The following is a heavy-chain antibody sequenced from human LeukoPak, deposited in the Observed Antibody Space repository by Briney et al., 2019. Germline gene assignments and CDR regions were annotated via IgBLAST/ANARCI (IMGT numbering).Heavy chain of an antibody. Sequence: SETLSLTCTVSGGSISGSSYYWGWIRQPPGKGLEWIGSIYYSWSTYYNPSLKIRVTISVDTSKNQFSLKLSSVTAADTAVYYCARHYYYGSGSYCWFDPWGQGTLVTVSS. CDR3: ARHYYYGSGSYCWFDP. D-gene: IGHD3-10*01. CDR1: GGSISGSSYY. CDR2: IYYSWST. V-gene: IGHV4-39*01. J-gene: IGHJ5*02.